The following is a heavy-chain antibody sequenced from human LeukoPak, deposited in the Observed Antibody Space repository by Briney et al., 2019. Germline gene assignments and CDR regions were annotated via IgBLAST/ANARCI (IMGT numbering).Heavy chain of an antibody. V-gene: IGHV3-23*01. J-gene: IGHJ3*02. CDR2: ISGGST. Sequence: PGGSLRLSCTASGFTFNTYAMSWVRQAPGKGLEWVSAISGGSTYYADSVKGRFTISRDNSKNTLYLQMNSLRAEDTAVYYCAKVQPLSLGDAFDIWGQGTMVTVSS. CDR3: AKVQPLSLGDAFDI. CDR1: GFTFNTYA. D-gene: IGHD2-15*01.